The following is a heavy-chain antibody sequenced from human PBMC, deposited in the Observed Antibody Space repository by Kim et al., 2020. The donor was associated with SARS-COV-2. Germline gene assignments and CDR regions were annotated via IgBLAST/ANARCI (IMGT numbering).Heavy chain of an antibody. D-gene: IGHD4-17*01. CDR3: AKGNGDYGLLFDY. J-gene: IGHJ4*02. V-gene: IGHV3-23*01. Sequence: YADSVKGRFTISRDNSKNTLYLQMNSLRAEDTAVYYCAKGNGDYGLLFDYWGQGTLVTVSS.